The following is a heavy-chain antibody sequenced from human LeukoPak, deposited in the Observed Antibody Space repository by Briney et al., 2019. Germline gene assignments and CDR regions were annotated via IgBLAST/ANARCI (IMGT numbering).Heavy chain of an antibody. CDR2: IYHSGSP. CDR3: ARGHCSGGSCYSFDY. J-gene: IGHJ4*02. V-gene: IGHV4-4*02. D-gene: IGHD2-15*01. CDR1: GGSISSNNW. Sequence: SGTLSLTCAVSGGSISSNNWWGWVRQPPGKGLEWIGEIYHSGSPNYNPSLKSRVTISVDRSKNQFSLKLSSVTAADTAVYYCARGHCSGGSCYSFDYWGQGTLVTVSS.